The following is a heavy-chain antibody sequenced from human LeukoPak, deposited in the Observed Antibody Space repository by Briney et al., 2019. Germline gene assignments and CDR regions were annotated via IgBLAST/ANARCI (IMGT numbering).Heavy chain of an antibody. CDR1: GYTFTRYY. V-gene: IGHV1-2*02. CDR3: ARDYVGVVAATRYYYGMDV. J-gene: IGHJ6*02. Sequence: ASVKVSCKASGYTFTRYYMHWVRQAPGQGLEWMGWINPKSGGTNYAQKFQGRVTMTRDTSISTAYMELSRLRSDDTAVYYCARDYVGVVAATRYYYGMDVWGQGTTVTVSS. CDR2: INPKSGGT. D-gene: IGHD2-15*01.